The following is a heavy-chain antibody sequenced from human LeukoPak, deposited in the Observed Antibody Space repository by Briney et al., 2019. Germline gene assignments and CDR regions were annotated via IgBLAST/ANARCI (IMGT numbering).Heavy chain of an antibody. CDR2: ISSSSSYI. V-gene: IGHV3-21*06. J-gene: IGHJ4*02. CDR3: ARAGWIAVAPDY. CDR1: GFTFSSYN. Sequence: GGSLRLSCAASGFTFSSYNMNWVLQAPGKGLEWVSSISSSSSYIYYAASVKGRFTMSRDNAKNVLFLQMDSLRAEDTAVYYCARAGWIAVAPDYWGQGTLVTVSS. D-gene: IGHD6-19*01.